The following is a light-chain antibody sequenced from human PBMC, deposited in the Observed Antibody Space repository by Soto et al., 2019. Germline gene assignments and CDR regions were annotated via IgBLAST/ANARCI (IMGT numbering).Light chain of an antibody. CDR1: QGIRND. V-gene: IGKV1-6*01. J-gene: IGKJ1*01. Sequence: AIQMTQSPSSLSASVGDRVTITCRASQGIRNDLGWYQQKPGKAPKLLIYAASSLQSGVPSRFSGSGSGTDFTISISSLQPEDFATYYCLQDYNYPPTFGQGTKVEIK. CDR2: AAS. CDR3: LQDYNYPPT.